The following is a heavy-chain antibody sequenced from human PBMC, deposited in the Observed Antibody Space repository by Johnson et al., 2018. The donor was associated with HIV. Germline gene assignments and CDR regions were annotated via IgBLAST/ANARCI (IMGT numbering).Heavy chain of an antibody. J-gene: IGHJ3*02. CDR3: AKARGYDPYDAFDI. D-gene: IGHD5-12*01. CDR2: ISGSGGSI. CDR1: GFAFSSYA. V-gene: IGHV3-23*04. Sequence: VQVVESGGDLVQPGGSLRLSCAASGFAFSSYAMTWVRQAPGKGLEWVSTISGSGGSIYYAESVKGRFTISRDNSKNTLYLQMNSLRAEDTAVYYCAKARGYDPYDAFDIWGQGTMVTVSS.